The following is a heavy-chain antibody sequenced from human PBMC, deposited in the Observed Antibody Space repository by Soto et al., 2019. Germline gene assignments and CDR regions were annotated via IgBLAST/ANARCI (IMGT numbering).Heavy chain of an antibody. CDR1: GYTLTELS. J-gene: IGHJ5*02. D-gene: IGHD6-13*01. CDR3: ATVRIAAAGTIDWFDP. V-gene: IGHV1-24*01. CDR2: FDPEDGET. Sequence: ASVNVSCKVSGYTLTELSMHWVRQAPGKGLEWMGGFDPEDGETIYAQKFQGRVTMTEDTSTDTAYMELSSLRSEDTAVYYCATVRIAAAGTIDWFDPWGQGTLVTVSS.